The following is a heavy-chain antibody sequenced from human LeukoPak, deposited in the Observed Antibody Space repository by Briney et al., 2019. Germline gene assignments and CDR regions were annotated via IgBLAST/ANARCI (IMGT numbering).Heavy chain of an antibody. D-gene: IGHD6-19*01. CDR2: MSFDGSDK. V-gene: IGHV3-30-3*01. CDR3: ARDQPGTYTLSST. Sequence: GGSLRLSCAASGFTFSNYAMHWVRQAPGKGLEWVAFMSFDGSDKYYADSVKGRLTISRDNSKNTLYLQMNSLRFEDTAVYYCARDQPGTYTLSSTWGQGTLVTVSS. J-gene: IGHJ5*02. CDR1: GFTFSNYA.